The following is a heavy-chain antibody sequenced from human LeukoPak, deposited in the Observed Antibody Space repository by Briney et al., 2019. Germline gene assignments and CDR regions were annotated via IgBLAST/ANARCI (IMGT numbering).Heavy chain of an antibody. J-gene: IGHJ4*02. V-gene: IGHV3-23*01. D-gene: IGHD6-19*01. Sequence: PGRSLRLSCAASGFTFDDYAMHWVRQAPGKGLEWVSVISGSGGSTYYADSVKGRFTISRDNSKNTLYLQMNSLRAEDTAVYYCAKDNGRGAVAGYIGYWGQGTLVTVSS. CDR2: ISGSGGST. CDR3: AKDNGRGAVAGYIGY. CDR1: GFTFDDYA.